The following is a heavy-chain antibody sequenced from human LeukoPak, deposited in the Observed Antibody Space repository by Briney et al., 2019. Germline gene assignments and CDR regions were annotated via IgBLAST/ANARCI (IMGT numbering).Heavy chain of an antibody. V-gene: IGHV1-2*02. CDR1: GYTFTGYY. CDR3: ATYSTGITIFGVDDDAFDI. D-gene: IGHD3-3*01. J-gene: IGHJ3*02. Sequence: ASVKVSCKASGYTFTGYYMHWVRQAPGQGLEWMGWINPNSGGTNYAQKFQGRVTMTRDTSTSTDYLELSRLRSDDTAVYYCATYSTGITIFGVDDDAFDIWGQGTMVTVSS. CDR2: INPNSGGT.